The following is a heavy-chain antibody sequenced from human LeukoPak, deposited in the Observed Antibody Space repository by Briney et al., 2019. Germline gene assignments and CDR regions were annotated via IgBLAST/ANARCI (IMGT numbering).Heavy chain of an antibody. CDR3: ARDYYDSSGYPYFDY. Sequence: GGSLRLSCAASGFPFRSYWMSWVRQAPGKGLEWVANINQGGTVTYYVDSVKGRFTMSRDNAENSLYLQMNSLRAEDTAVYYCARDYYDSSGYPYFDYWGQGTLVTVSS. CDR2: INQGGTVT. J-gene: IGHJ4*02. V-gene: IGHV3-7*01. CDR1: GFPFRSYW. D-gene: IGHD3-22*01.